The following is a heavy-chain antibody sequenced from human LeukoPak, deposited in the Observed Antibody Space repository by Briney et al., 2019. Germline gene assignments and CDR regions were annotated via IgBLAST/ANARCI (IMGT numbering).Heavy chain of an antibody. Sequence: GASVKVSCKASGYTFTSYGISWVRQAPGQGLEWMGWISAYNGNTNYAQKLQGRVTMTTDTSTSTAYMELRSLRSDDTAVYYCARVAAPENDYRDEYFQHWGQGTLVTVSS. J-gene: IGHJ1*01. CDR1: GYTFTSYG. CDR3: ARVAAPENDYRDEYFQH. CDR2: ISAYNGNT. D-gene: IGHD4-11*01. V-gene: IGHV1-18*01.